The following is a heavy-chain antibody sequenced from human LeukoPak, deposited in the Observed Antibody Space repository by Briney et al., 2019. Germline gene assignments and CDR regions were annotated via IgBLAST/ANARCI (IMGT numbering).Heavy chain of an antibody. D-gene: IGHD3-3*01. CDR1: GGSISSYY. Sequence: PSETLSLTCTVSGGSISSYYWSWIRQPPGKGLEWIGYIYYSGSTNYNPSLKSRVTISVDTSKNQFSLKLSSVTAADTAVYYCAGYDFWSGYYTGGNYWGQGTLVTVSS. CDR3: AGYDFWSGYYTGGNY. V-gene: IGHV4-59*01. CDR2: IYYSGST. J-gene: IGHJ4*02.